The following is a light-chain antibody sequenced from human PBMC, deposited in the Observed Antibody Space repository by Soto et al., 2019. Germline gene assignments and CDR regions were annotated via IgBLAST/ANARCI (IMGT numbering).Light chain of an antibody. CDR3: QQSYSTLSIT. CDR1: QSISSY. J-gene: IGKJ5*01. CDR2: SAS. V-gene: IGKV1-39*01. Sequence: DIQITPSPSSLSASVGDRVTITFPASQSISSYLNWFQQKPGKAPKLLIYSASSLQNGVPSRFSGSGSGTDFTLTISSLQPEDFATYYCQQSYSTLSITFGQGTRLEIK.